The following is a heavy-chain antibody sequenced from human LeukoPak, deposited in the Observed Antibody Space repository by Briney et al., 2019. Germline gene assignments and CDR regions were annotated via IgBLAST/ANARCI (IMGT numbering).Heavy chain of an antibody. CDR2: INEDGGEK. V-gene: IGHV3-7*01. D-gene: IGHD6-13*01. CDR1: SFTFSNCW. CDR3: AAERRGSSYNDGKEAFDH. J-gene: IGHJ4*02. Sequence: PGGSLKLSCVASSFTFSNCWMSWLRQTPGRGPEWVANINEDGGEKHYADSVKGRFTITRDNAKNTLYLQINSLRAEDAAVYYCAAERRGSSYNDGKEAFDHWGQGTLVAVSS.